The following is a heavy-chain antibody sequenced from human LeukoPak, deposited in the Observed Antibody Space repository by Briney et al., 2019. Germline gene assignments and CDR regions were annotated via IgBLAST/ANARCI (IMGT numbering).Heavy chain of an antibody. CDR2: VNEDGGET. V-gene: IGHV3-7*01. D-gene: IGHD3-16*02. J-gene: IGHJ6*02. Sequence: GGSLRLSCAASGFMFSIYWMSWVRQAPGKGLEWVANVNEDGGETHYLDSVKGRFTISRDNSKNSMFLQMNSLRAEDTAVYYCARDESLHGSWGTGMGVWGRGTTVAVSS. CDR3: ARDESLHGSWGTGMGV. CDR1: GFMFSIYW.